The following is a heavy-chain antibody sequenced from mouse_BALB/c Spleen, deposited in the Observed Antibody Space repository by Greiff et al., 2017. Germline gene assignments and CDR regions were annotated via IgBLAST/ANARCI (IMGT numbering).Heavy chain of an antibody. CDR2: INPSTGYT. J-gene: IGHJ2*01. CDR3: ARLTGTRYFDY. D-gene: IGHD4-1*01. CDR1: GYTFTSYW. V-gene: IGHV1-7*01. Sequence: VQLQQSGAELAKPGASVKMSCKASGYTFTSYWMHWVKQRPGQGLEWIGYINPSTGYTEYNQKFKDKATLTADKSSSTAYMQLSSLTSEDSAVYYCARLTGTRYFDYWGQGTTLTVSS.